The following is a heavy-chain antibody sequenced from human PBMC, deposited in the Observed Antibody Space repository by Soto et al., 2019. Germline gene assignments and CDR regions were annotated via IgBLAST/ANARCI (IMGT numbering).Heavy chain of an antibody. V-gene: IGHV1-69*13. CDR1: GGTFRSDT. D-gene: IGHD5-12*01. CDR2: IIPIFGTA. Sequence: SVKGACKASGGTFRSDTISWVRQATGQGLEWMGGIIPIFGTANYAQKFQGRVTITADESTSTAYMELSSLRSEDTAVYYCARGNHRWLQLWYFDLWGRGTLVTVSS. J-gene: IGHJ2*01. CDR3: ARGNHRWLQLWYFDL.